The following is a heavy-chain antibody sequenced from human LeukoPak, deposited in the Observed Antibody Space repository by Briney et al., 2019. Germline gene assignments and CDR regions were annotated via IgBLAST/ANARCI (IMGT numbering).Heavy chain of an antibody. D-gene: IGHD1-26*01. CDR2: INLDGTEK. CDR3: ARDNVGATPFDY. CDR1: GFIFSYYW. J-gene: IGHJ4*02. V-gene: IGHV3-7*05. Sequence: PGGSLRLSCAASGFIFSYYWMSWVRQAPGKGLEWVANINLDGTEKHYVDSVKGRFTISRDNARKSLYLQMNSLRAEDTAVYYCARDNVGATPFDYWGQGTLVTVSS.